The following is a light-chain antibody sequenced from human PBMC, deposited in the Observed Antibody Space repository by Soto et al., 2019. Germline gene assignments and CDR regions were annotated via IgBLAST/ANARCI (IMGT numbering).Light chain of an antibody. J-gene: IGKJ4*01. V-gene: IGKV1-39*01. CDR2: AAS. Sequence: DIQMTQSPSSLSASVGDRVTISCRTSQTVDNYLNWYQQKPGNAPQLLISAASTLQSGVPSRFSGSGSGTDFTLTISSLQPEDSATYYCQQSYSTPLTFGGGTKVDIK. CDR3: QQSYSTPLT. CDR1: QTVDNY.